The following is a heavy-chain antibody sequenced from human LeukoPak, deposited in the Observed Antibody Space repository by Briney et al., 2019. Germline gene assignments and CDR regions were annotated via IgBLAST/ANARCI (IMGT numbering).Heavy chain of an antibody. CDR1: GGSISGSTYY. Sequence: SETLSLTCTVSGGSISGSTYYWGWIRQTPGKGLEWIGSIYYSGSTYYNPSLKSRVTISVDTSKNQFSLKLSSVTAADTAVYYCARESYYYGSGSYSFLDYWGQGTLVTVSS. CDR2: IYYSGST. J-gene: IGHJ4*02. D-gene: IGHD3-10*01. V-gene: IGHV4-39*07. CDR3: ARESYYYGSGSYSFLDY.